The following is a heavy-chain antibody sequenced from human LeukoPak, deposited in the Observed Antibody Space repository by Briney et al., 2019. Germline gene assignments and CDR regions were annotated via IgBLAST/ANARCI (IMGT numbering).Heavy chain of an antibody. V-gene: IGHV3-23*01. CDR2: ISPSNISS. CDR1: GFTFSNYA. J-gene: IGHJ3*02. Sequence: GGSLRLSCAASGFTFSNYAISWVRQAPGKGLEWVSSISPSNISSYYADSVRGRFTISRDNSKNTLYLQMNSLRAEDTAVYYCWGYHYYGSGRDAFDIWGQGTLVTVSS. D-gene: IGHD3-10*01. CDR3: WGYHYYGSGRDAFDI.